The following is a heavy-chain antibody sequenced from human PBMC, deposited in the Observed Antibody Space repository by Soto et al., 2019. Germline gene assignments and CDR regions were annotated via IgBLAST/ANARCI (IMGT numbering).Heavy chain of an antibody. CDR3: VKDRYVDY. CDR2: ISSEGATT. CDR1: GFTFISYA. V-gene: IGHV3-64D*06. Sequence: GGSLRLSCSVSGFTFISYAMHWVRQAPGKGLEYIASISSEGATTYYADSVKGRFIISRDNSKNTLYLQMSSLRAEDTAVYYCVKDRYVDYWGQGILVTVSS. J-gene: IGHJ4*02.